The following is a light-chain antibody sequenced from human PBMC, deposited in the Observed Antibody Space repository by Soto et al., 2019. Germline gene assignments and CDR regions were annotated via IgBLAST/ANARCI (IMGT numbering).Light chain of an antibody. CDR2: DVS. CDR3: SSYTSSSTLEV. Sequence: QSALTQPPSVSGYPGQSITLSCTGTSSEVSGYNYVSWYQQHPGKAPKLMIYDVSNRPSGVFNRFSGSKSGNTASLTISGLQAEDEADYYCSSYTSSSTLEVFGTGTKVTVL. J-gene: IGLJ1*01. V-gene: IGLV2-14*01. CDR1: SSEVSGYNY.